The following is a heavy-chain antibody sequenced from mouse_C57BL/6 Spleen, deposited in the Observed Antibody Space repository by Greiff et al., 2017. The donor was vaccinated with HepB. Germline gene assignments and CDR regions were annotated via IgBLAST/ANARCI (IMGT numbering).Heavy chain of an antibody. CDR3: ARKGDYDYEGAMDY. Sequence: QVQLQQPGAELVKPGASVKLSCKASGYTFTSYWMQWVKQRPGQGLEWIGEIDPSDSYTNYNQKFKGKATWTVDTSSSTAYMQLSSLTSEDSAVYYWARKGDYDYEGAMDYWGQGTSVTVSS. CDR2: IDPSDSYT. D-gene: IGHD2-4*01. CDR1: GYTFTSYW. J-gene: IGHJ4*01. V-gene: IGHV1-50*01.